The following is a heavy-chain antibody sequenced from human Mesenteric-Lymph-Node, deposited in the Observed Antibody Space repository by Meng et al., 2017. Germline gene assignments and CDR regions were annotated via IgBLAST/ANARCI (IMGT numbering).Heavy chain of an antibody. D-gene: IGHD3-10*01. J-gene: IGHJ4*02. CDR3: ARQGADYYGSGSTTIDY. CDR1: GGSTSSSSYY. CDR2: IYYSGSN. V-gene: IGHV4-39*07. Sequence: SETLSPTCTVPGGSTSSSSYYWGWIRQPPGKGLEWIASIYYSGSNYYNPSLKSPVTISVDTSKNQFSLKLSSVTATDTAVYYCARQGADYYGSGSTTIDYWGQGTLVTVSS.